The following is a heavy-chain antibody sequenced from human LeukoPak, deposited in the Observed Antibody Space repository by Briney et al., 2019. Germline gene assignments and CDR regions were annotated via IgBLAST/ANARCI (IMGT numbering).Heavy chain of an antibody. CDR3: AKQAAANSIDY. CDR1: GGSISNYY. Sequence: SETLSLTCTVSGGSISNYYWSWIRQPPGKGLEWIGYINYSGSTTYNPSLKSRVTISVDTSKNQFSLKLTSATAADTAVYYCAKQAAANSIDYWGQGTVVTVSS. CDR2: INYSGST. D-gene: IGHD2-2*01. J-gene: IGHJ4*02. V-gene: IGHV4-59*08.